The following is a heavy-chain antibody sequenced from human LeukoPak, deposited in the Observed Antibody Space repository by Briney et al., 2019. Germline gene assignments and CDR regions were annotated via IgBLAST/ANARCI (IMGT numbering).Heavy chain of an antibody. Sequence: PGGSLRLSCAASGFTFSSYSMNWVRQAPGKGLEWVSSISSSSYIYYADSVKGRFTISRDNAKNSLYLQMNSLRAEDTAVYYWARELGGYSGYDYSPYFDYWGQGTLVTVSS. V-gene: IGHV3-21*01. CDR3: ARELGGYSGYDYSPYFDY. J-gene: IGHJ4*02. CDR2: ISSSSYI. D-gene: IGHD5-12*01. CDR1: GFTFSSYS.